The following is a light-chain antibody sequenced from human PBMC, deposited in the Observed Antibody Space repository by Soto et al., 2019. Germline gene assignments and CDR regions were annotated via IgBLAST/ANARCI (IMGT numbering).Light chain of an antibody. J-gene: IGLJ2*01. V-gene: IGLV4-69*01. CDR3: QTWGTGIVV. CDR2: LNSDGSH. Sequence: QLVLTQSPSASASLGASVKLTCTLSSGHSSYAIAWHQQQPEKGPRYLMKLNSDGSHSKGDGIPDRFSGSSSGAERYLTISRLQYEDEADYYCQTWGTGIVVFGGGTKLTVL. CDR1: SGHSSYA.